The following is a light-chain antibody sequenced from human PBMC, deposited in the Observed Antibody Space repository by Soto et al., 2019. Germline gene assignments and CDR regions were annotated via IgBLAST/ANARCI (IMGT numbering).Light chain of an antibody. CDR2: RNN. V-gene: IGLV1-47*01. CDR3: ASWDDDLSGWV. J-gene: IGLJ3*02. CDR1: SSNIESNY. Sequence: QSVLTQPPSASGTPGQRVTISCSGSSSNIESNYVYWYQQLPGTAPKLLIYRNNLRPSGVPDRFSGSKSGTSASLAISGLRSEDEADYYCASWDDDLSGWVFGGGTKLTVL.